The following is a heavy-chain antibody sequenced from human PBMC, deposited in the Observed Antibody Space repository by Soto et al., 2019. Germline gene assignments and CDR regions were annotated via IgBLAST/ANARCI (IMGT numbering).Heavy chain of an antibody. V-gene: IGHV3-23*01. J-gene: IGHJ2*01. CDR1: GLSFISHA. Sequence: EGQLLESGGDLVQPGGSLIHSCAASGLSFISHAMSWVRQAPGKGLEVVSGISGSGGSSFYADSVKGRFTISRDNSKNTLYLQMNSLRAEDTAVYYCAKDLANWYFDLWGRGTLVTVSS. CDR2: ISGSGGSS. CDR3: AKDLANWYFDL.